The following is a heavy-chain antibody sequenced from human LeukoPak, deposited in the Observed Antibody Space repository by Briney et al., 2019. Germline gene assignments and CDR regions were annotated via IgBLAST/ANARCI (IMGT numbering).Heavy chain of an antibody. CDR2: IYYSGST. CDR3: ARDSPYDFWSGYNYGMDV. Sequence: SETLSLTCTVSGGSITSYWSWIRQPPGKGLEWIGYIYYSGSTNYNPSLKSRVTMSIDTSKNQFSLKLSSVTAADTAVYYCARDSPYDFWSGYNYGMDVWGQGTTVTVSS. CDR1: GGSITSY. D-gene: IGHD3-3*01. J-gene: IGHJ6*02. V-gene: IGHV4-59*12.